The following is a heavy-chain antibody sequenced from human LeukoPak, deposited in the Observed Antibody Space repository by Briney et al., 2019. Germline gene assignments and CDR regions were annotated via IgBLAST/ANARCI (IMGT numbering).Heavy chain of an antibody. V-gene: IGHV3-23*01. Sequence: GGSLRLSCAASGFTFRDAAMTWVRQAPGKGLEWVSLISSSGANAYYADSVKGRFTISRDNSKNTLYLQMNSLRAEDTAVYYCAKSGYCSGGSCYFDAFDIWGQGTMVTVSS. J-gene: IGHJ3*02. CDR1: GFTFRDAA. CDR3: AKSGYCSGGSCYFDAFDI. D-gene: IGHD2-15*01. CDR2: ISSSGANA.